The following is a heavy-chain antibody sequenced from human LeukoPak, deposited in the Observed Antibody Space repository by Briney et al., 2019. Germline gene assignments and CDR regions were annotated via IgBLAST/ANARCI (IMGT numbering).Heavy chain of an antibody. V-gene: IGHV1-2*02. CDR1: GYTFTGYY. D-gene: IGHD2-2*01. Sequence: GESLKISCKGSGYTFTGYYMHWVRQAPGQGLEWMGWINPNSGGTNYAQKFQGRVTMTRDTSISTAYMELSRLRSDDTAVYYCARDRTKGPSDDWYFDLWGRGTLVTVSP. J-gene: IGHJ2*01. CDR3: ARDRTKGPSDDWYFDL. CDR2: INPNSGGT.